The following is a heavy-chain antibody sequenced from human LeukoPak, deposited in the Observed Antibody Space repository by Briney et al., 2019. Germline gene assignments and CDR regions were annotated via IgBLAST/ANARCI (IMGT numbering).Heavy chain of an antibody. CDR2: IVGSGTST. V-gene: IGHV3-23*01. CDR1: GFTFSSYA. Sequence: GGSLRLSCAASGFTFSSYAMSWVRQAPGKGLEWVSGIVGSGTSTYYADSVKGRFTVSRDNSKNTLYLQMKSLRVEDTAICYCAKHRGSSYGSLDYWGQGILVTVSS. CDR3: AKHRGSSYGSLDY. J-gene: IGHJ4*02. D-gene: IGHD5-18*01.